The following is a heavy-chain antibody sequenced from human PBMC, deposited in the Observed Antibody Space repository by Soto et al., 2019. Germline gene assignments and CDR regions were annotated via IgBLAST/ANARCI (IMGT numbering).Heavy chain of an antibody. Sequence: GSLRLSCAASGFTFSSYSMNWVRQAPGKGLEWVSYISSSSSTIYYADSVKGRFTISRDNAKNSLYLQMNSLRAEDTAVYYCARDQEYDILTGRRGFDYWGQGTLVTVSS. CDR2: ISSSSSTI. CDR3: ARDQEYDILTGRRGFDY. J-gene: IGHJ4*02. CDR1: GFTFSSYS. V-gene: IGHV3-48*01. D-gene: IGHD3-9*01.